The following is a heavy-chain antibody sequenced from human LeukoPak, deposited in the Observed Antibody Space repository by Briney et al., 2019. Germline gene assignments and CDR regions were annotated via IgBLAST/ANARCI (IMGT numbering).Heavy chain of an antibody. V-gene: IGHV3-30*03. CDR3: ARDLEEMASDS. Sequence: GGSLRLSCAASGFTFSSYGMHGVRQAPGKGLEWVAVISYDGSNKYYADSVKGRFTISRDNSKNTLYLQMNSLREEDTAVYFCARDLEEMASDSWGQGTLVTVSS. CDR2: ISYDGSNK. D-gene: IGHD5-24*01. J-gene: IGHJ4*02. CDR1: GFTFSSYG.